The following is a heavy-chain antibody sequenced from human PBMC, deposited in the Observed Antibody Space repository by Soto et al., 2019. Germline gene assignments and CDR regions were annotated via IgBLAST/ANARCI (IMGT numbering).Heavy chain of an antibody. CDR3: ARNSHLGDLSLGY. V-gene: IGHV4-31*03. CDR1: GGSISRGGYY. CDR2: IRYDGRT. Sequence: QVQLQESGPGLVKPSQTLSLTCTVSGGSISRGGYYWSWIRHYPGKGLEWIGYIRYDGRTYYDLPLKSRSTMSVDTSKNEFALNLNSVTAADTAVYHCARNSHLGDLSLGYWGQGILVSVSS. D-gene: IGHD3-16*02. J-gene: IGHJ4*02.